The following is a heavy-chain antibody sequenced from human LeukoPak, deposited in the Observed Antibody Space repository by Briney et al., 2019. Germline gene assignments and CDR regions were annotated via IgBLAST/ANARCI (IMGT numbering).Heavy chain of an antibody. CDR3: ARASGYSGYDPFDY. D-gene: IGHD5-12*01. V-gene: IGHV3-53*01. Sequence: PGGSLRLSCAASGFTVSSNYMSWVRQAPGKGLEWVSVIYSGGDTYYADSVKGRFTISRDNSQNTLYLQMNTLRAEDTGVYYCARASGYSGYDPFDYWGQGTLVTVSS. CDR1: GFTVSSNY. CDR2: IYSGGDT. J-gene: IGHJ4*02.